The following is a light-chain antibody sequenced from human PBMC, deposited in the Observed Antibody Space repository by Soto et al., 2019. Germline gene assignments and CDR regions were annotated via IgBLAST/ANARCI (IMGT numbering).Light chain of an antibody. CDR2: DAS. Sequence: EIVLTQSPATLSLSPGERATLSCRASQSVSSYLAWYQQKPGQAPRLLIYDASNRATGIPARFSGSGSGTDFTLTISSLEPEDFAVYYCQQRSNWPSDGYTFGQGTKLEIK. CDR1: QSVSSY. J-gene: IGKJ2*01. V-gene: IGKV3-11*01. CDR3: QQRSNWPSDGYT.